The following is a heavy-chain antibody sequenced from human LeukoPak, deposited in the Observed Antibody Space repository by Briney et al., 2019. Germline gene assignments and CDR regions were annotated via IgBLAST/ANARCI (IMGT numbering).Heavy chain of an antibody. J-gene: IGHJ1*01. Sequence: GGSLRLSCAASGFTVSSNYMSWVRQAPGKGLEWVSVIYSGGSTYYADSVKGRFTISRDNSKNTLYLQMNSLRAEDTAVYYCAGNIAVAGIAEYFQHWGQGTLVTVSS. CDR3: AGNIAVAGIAEYFQH. V-gene: IGHV3-53*01. CDR2: IYSGGST. D-gene: IGHD6-19*01. CDR1: GFTVSSNY.